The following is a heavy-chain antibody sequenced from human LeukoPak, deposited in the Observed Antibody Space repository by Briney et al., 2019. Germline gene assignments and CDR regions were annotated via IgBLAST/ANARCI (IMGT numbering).Heavy chain of an antibody. CDR1: GGSISSYY. J-gene: IGHJ6*02. D-gene: IGHD3-3*01. Sequence: PSETLSLTCTVSGGSISSYYWSWIRQPPGKGLEWIGYIYYSGSTNYNPSLKSRVTISVDTSKNQFSLKLSSVTAADTAVYYCARRAYDFWSGYSDYGMDVWGQGTTVTVSS. CDR3: ARRAYDFWSGYSDYGMDV. V-gene: IGHV4-59*08. CDR2: IYYSGST.